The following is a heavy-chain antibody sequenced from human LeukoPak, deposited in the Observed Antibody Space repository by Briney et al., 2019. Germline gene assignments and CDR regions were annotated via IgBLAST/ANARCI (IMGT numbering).Heavy chain of an antibody. J-gene: IGHJ5*02. CDR1: GGSFSGYY. D-gene: IGHD3-3*01. CDR3: ARVQLRFSNWFDP. CDR2: INNSGST. V-gene: IGHV4-34*01. Sequence: SETLSLTCAVYGGSFSGYYWNWIRQPPGKGLEWIGEINNSGSTNYNPSLKSRVTISRDTSKNQFSLKLSSVTAADTAVYYCARVQLRFSNWFDPWGQGTLVTVSS.